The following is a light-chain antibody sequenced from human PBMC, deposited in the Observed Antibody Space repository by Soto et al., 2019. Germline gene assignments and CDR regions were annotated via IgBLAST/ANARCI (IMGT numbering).Light chain of an antibody. CDR2: GAS. J-gene: IGKJ2*01. V-gene: IGKV3-20*01. Sequence: EIVLTQSPGALSLSPGERATFSCRASQSISSSNLVWYQQKPGQAPRLLIYGASSRATGIPDRFSGSGSGTDFTLTISRLEPEDFAVYYCQQYGSSPGTFGQGTKLE. CDR3: QQYGSSPGT. CDR1: QSISSSN.